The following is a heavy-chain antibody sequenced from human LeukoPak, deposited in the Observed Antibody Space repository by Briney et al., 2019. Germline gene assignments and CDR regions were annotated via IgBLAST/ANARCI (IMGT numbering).Heavy chain of an antibody. Sequence: PGRSLSLFCAASGFTFSSYAMHWVRQAPGKGREWVAVLSYDGSNKYYADSVRGRFTISRDNAKISLYLQMNSLRAEDTAVYYCARLREIPVFGVVTKSTSYFDYWGQGTLVTVSS. J-gene: IGHJ4*02. V-gene: IGHV3-30*04. CDR3: ARLREIPVFGVVTKSTSYFDY. D-gene: IGHD3-3*01. CDR1: GFTFSSYA. CDR2: LSYDGSNK.